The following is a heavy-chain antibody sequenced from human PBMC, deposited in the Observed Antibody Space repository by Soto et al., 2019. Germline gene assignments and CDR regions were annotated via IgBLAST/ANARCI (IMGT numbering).Heavy chain of an antibody. CDR2: IVVGSGNR. CDR1: GFTFTRSV. CDR3: AADLRITGTYAIDF. J-gene: IGHJ4*02. V-gene: IGHV1-58*01. Sequence: GASVKVSCKASGFTFTRSVVQWVRQARGQGLEWIGWIVVGSGNRNYAQKFHERATISRDMSTNTAYMELSSLRSEDTAVYYCAADLRITGTYAIDFWGQGTLVTVSS. D-gene: IGHD1-20*01.